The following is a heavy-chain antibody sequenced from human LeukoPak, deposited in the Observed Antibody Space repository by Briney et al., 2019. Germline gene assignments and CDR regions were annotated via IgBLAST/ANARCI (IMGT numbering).Heavy chain of an antibody. CDR1: GFTFSSYS. J-gene: IGHJ4*02. V-gene: IGHV3-48*01. CDR2: ISSSSSTI. D-gene: IGHD4-17*01. Sequence: GGSLTLSCAASGFTFSSYSMNWVRQAPGKGLEWVSYISSSSSTIYFADSVKGRFTISRDTAKNSLYLQMNSLRAEDTAVYYCARGHYGDYVPFDYWGQGTLVTVSS. CDR3: ARGHYGDYVPFDY.